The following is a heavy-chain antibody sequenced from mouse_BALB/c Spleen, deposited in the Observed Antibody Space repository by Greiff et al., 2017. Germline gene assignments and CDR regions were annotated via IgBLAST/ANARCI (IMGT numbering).Heavy chain of an antibody. J-gene: IGHJ3*01. V-gene: IGHV5-6-5*01. CDR3: ARGRELGFAY. Sequence: DVMLVESGGGLVKPGGSLKLSCAASGFTFSSYAMSWVRQTPEKRLEWVASISSGGSTYYPDSVKGRFTISRDNARNILYLQMSSLRSEDTAMYYCARGRELGFAYWGQGTLVTVSA. D-gene: IGHD4-1*01. CDR2: ISSGGST. CDR1: GFTFSSYA.